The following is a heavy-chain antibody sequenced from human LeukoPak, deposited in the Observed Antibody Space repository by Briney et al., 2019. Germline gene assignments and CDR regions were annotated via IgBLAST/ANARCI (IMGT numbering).Heavy chain of an antibody. D-gene: IGHD3-22*01. CDR2: IYPGDSDT. V-gene: IGHV5-51*01. CDR3: ARLPINHYDSSGYEGSYFDY. CDR1: GYSFTSYW. Sequence: GESLKISCKGSGYSFTSYWIGWVRQLPGKGLEWMGIIYPGDSDTRYSPSFQGQVTISADKSISTAYLQWSSLKASDTAVYYCARLPINHYDSSGYEGSYFDYWGQGTLVTVSS. J-gene: IGHJ4*02.